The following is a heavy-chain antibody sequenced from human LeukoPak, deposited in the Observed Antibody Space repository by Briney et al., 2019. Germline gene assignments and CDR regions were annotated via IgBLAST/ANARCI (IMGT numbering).Heavy chain of an antibody. CDR2: ISSSGSTI. D-gene: IGHD2-2*01. J-gene: IGHJ4*02. CDR3: ARDGLGYCSSTSCPPIDY. V-gene: IGHV3-11*01. CDR1: GFTFSDYY. Sequence: GGSLRLSCAASGFTFSDYYMSWIRQAPGEGLEWVSYISSSGSTIYYAYSVKGRFTISRDNAKNSLYLQMNSLRAEDTAVYYCARDGLGYCSSTSCPPIDYWGQGTLVTVSS.